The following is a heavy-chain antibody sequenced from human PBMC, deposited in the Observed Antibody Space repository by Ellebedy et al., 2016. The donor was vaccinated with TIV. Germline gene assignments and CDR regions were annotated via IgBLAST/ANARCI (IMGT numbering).Heavy chain of an antibody. CDR1: GFTFSSYA. CDR3: AKEGEAVAGHECFDY. D-gene: IGHD6-19*01. Sequence: GESLKISXAASGFTFSSYAMSWVRQAPGKGLEWVSAISGSGGSTYYADSVKGRFTISRDNSKNTLYLQMNSLRAEDTAVYYCAKEGEAVAGHECFDYWGQGTLVTVSS. J-gene: IGHJ4*02. CDR2: ISGSGGST. V-gene: IGHV3-23*01.